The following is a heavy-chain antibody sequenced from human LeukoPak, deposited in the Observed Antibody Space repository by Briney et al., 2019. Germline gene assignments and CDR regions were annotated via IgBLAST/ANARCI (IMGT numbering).Heavy chain of an antibody. V-gene: IGHV4-4*02. D-gene: IGHD4-23*01. CDR1: GLTFITHSM. CDR3: ARGGGYYFDY. CDR2: IFHNGIT. J-gene: IGHJ4*02. Sequence: GSLRLSCAASGLTFITHSMNWVRQTPGKGLEWIGEIFHNGITNYNPSLESRVTISVDTSRNQFSLILKSVTAADTAVYYCARGGGYYFDYWGQGTLITVSS.